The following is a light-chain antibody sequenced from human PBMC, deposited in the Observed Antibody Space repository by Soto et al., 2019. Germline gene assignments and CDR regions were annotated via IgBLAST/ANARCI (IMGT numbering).Light chain of an antibody. J-gene: IGLJ1*01. CDR1: GSNIGAGYD. Sequence: QSVLTQPPSVSGAPGQRVTISCTGSGSNIGAGYDVNWYQQLPGTAPKLLIYGNNNRPSGVPDRFSGSKSGTSASLVITGLQAGDEADYYCRSYDSRLRALYVFGTGTKVTVL. V-gene: IGLV1-40*01. CDR3: RSYDSRLRALYV. CDR2: GNN.